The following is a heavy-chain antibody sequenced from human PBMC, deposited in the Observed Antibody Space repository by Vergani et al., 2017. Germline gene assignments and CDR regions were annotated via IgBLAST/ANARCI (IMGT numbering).Heavy chain of an antibody. CDR2: IWYDGSKK. J-gene: IGHJ4*02. V-gene: IGHV3-33*01. CDR3: AREGYDYSSDY. Sequence: QVQLVESGGGVVQPGRSLRLSCAASGFTFSSYGMHWVRQAPGKGLEWVAVIWYDGSKKYYADSVKGRFTISRDNSKNTLYLQMNSLRAEDTAVYYCAREGYDYSSDYWGQGTLVTVSS. CDR1: GFTFSSYG. D-gene: IGHD4-11*01.